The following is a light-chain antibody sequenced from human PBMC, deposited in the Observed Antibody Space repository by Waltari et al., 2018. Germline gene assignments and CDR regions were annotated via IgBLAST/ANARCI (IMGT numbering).Light chain of an antibody. J-gene: IGLJ1*01. CDR2: RND. V-gene: IGLV1-47*01. CDR1: NSNIGSNY. Sequence: QSVLIQPPSVSGTPGQRVTISCSGANSNIGSNYVYWFAHLPGEAPKLLVFRNDQPHSGVPGRFSWSKSGTSASLAISGLQSEDEADFYCATWDDSLGVAIVGPGTKVTVL. CDR3: ATWDDSLGVAI.